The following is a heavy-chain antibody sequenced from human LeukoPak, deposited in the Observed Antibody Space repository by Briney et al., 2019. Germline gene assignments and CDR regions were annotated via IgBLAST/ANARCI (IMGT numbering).Heavy chain of an antibody. CDR3: ARGQYRYAVDY. CDR1: GYTFTGYY. D-gene: IGHD5-18*01. J-gene: IGHJ4*02. V-gene: IGHV1-2*02. CDR2: INPNSGDT. Sequence: ASVKVSCKASGYTFTGYYMHRVRQAPGQGLEWMGWINPNSGDTTFAQKFQDRGTMTRDTSISTAYMELSSLTSDDTAVYYCARGQYRYAVDYWGQGTLVTVSS.